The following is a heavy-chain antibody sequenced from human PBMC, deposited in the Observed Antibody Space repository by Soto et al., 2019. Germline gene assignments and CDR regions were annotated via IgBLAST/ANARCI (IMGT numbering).Heavy chain of an antibody. J-gene: IGHJ4*02. CDR3: ARRLPYGSGSYYNDY. CDR1: GGSFSGYY. Sequence: QVQLQQWGAGLLKPSETLSLTCAVYGGSFSGYYWSWIRQPPGKGLEWIGEINHSGSTNYNPSLKRRVTISVDTSKNQFSLKLGSVTAADTAVYYCARRLPYGSGSYYNDYWGQGTLVTVSS. V-gene: IGHV4-34*01. D-gene: IGHD3-10*01. CDR2: INHSGST.